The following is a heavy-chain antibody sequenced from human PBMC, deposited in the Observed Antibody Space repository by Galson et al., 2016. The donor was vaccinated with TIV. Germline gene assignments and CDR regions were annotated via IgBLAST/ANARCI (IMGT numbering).Heavy chain of an antibody. V-gene: IGHV4-30-4*01. Sequence: TLSLTCTVSGAPIRDGDSFWSWIRQSPGKGLEWIGYIYYSGRTFYNPSLKSRISISVDTSKNQFSLKLTPVTAADPAVYYCARKAGYYYYAMDVWGQGTMVTVSS. CDR3: ARKAGYYYYAMDV. CDR2: IYYSGRT. J-gene: IGHJ6*01. CDR1: GAPIRDGDSF.